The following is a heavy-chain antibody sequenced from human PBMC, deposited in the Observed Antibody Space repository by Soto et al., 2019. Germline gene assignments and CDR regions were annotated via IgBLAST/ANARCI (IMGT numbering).Heavy chain of an antibody. Sequence: QVQLQESGPGLVKPSETLSLTCTVSGASISSYYWSWVRQPAGKGLEWVGRAHINGNNHYNPSLKSRVTISLDTSNNQFSLKLDSVTAADTAVYYCAYLEGGSFFDYWGQGTLVTVS. CDR3: AYLEGGSFFDY. CDR1: GASISSYY. D-gene: IGHD1-26*01. V-gene: IGHV4-4*07. J-gene: IGHJ4*02. CDR2: AHINGNN.